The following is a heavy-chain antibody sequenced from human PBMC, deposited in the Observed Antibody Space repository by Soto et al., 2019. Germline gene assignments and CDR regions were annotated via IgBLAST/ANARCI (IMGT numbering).Heavy chain of an antibody. D-gene: IGHD2-8*01. CDR2: INHSGST. CDR1: GGSFSGYY. J-gene: IGHJ5*01. V-gene: IGHV4-34*01. Sequence: SETLSLTCAVYGGSFSGYYWSWIRQPPGKGLEWIGEINHSGSTNYNPSLKSRVTISVDTSKNQFSLKLDSVTAADTAVYYCARGPSRLLMGDSFAWGQEPWSPSPQ. CDR3: ARGPSRLLMGDSFA.